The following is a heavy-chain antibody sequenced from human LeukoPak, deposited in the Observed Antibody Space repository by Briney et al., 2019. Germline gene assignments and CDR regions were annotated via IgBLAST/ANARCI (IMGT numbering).Heavy chain of an antibody. V-gene: IGHV3-21*01. CDR2: ISSSSSYI. CDR1: GFTFSSYS. CDR3: ARDIVVVPAAIRPSGDY. Sequence: GGSLRLSCAASGFTFSSYSMNWVRQAPGKGLEWVSSISSSSSYIYYADSVKGRFTISRDNAKNSLYLQMNSLRAEDTAVYYCARDIVVVPAAIRPSGDYWGQGTLVTVSS. D-gene: IGHD2-2*01. J-gene: IGHJ4*02.